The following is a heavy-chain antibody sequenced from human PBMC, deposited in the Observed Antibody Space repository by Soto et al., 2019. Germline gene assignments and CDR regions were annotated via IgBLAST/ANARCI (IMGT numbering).Heavy chain of an antibody. J-gene: IGHJ4*02. V-gene: IGHV3-30-3*01. CDR2: ISYDGSNK. CDR3: ARNMRAFWDGSYIPSISPDY. CDR1: GFTFSTYA. D-gene: IGHD3-3*01. Sequence: QVQLVESGGGVVQPGRSLRLSCAASGFTFSTYALNWVRQSPGKGLEWVAVISYDGSNKYYAASVKGRFTISRDNSKNTLYLKMNSLTAEDTAVYYFARNMRAFWDGSYIPSISPDYWGQGTLVTVSS.